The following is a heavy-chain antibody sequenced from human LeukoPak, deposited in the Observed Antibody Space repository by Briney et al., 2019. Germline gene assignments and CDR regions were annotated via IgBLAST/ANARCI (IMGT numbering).Heavy chain of an antibody. CDR3: AKWGCSGGSCYYFDY. J-gene: IGHJ4*02. V-gene: IGHV3-23*01. CDR1: GFTFSSYA. D-gene: IGHD2-15*01. Sequence: PGGSLRLSCAASGFTFSSYAMSWVRQAPGKGLEWVSAVSGISNGTYYADSVKGRFTISRDNSKNTLYLLMNSLRAEDTAVYYCAKWGCSGGSCYYFDYWGQGTLVTVSS. CDR2: VSGISNGT.